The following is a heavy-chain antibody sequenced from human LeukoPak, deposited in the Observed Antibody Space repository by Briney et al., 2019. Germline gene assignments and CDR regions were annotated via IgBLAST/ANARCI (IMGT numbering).Heavy chain of an antibody. D-gene: IGHD6-6*01. CDR3: ARHSSSSYFDY. J-gene: IGHJ4*02. CDR1: GGSISSYY. V-gene: IGHV4-59*08. CDR2: IYYSGST. Sequence: PSETLSLTCTVSGGSISSYYWSWIRQPPGKGLEWIGYIYYSGSTNYNPSLKGRVTISVDTSKNQFSLKLSSVTAADTAVYYCARHSSSSYFDYWGQGTLVTVSS.